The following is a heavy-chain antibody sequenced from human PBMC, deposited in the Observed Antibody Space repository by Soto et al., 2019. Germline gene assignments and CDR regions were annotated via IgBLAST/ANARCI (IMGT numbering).Heavy chain of an antibody. CDR2: INPNSGGT. CDR1: GYTFTGYY. Sequence: QVQLVQSGAEVKKPGASVKVSCKASGYTFTGYYMHWVRQAPGQGLEWMGWINPNSGGTNYAQKLQGWVTMTRDTSISTAYMELSRLRSDDTAVYYCASGRWSWLGYYFDYWGQGTLVTVSS. D-gene: IGHD2-15*01. V-gene: IGHV1-2*04. CDR3: ASGRWSWLGYYFDY. J-gene: IGHJ4*02.